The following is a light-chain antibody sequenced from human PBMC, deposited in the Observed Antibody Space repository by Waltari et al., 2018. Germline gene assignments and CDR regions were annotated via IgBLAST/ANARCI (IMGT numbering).Light chain of an antibody. CDR1: QTVLYIPNDRNY. V-gene: IGKV4-1*01. J-gene: IGKJ4*01. CDR2: WAS. CDR3: QQYYSSPLT. Sequence: DIVMTQSPDSLAVSLGERATINCRSSQTVLYIPNDRNYLAWYQQKPGQPPKLLLSWASTRESGVPDRFSGSGSGTDFTLPIGSLQAEDVALYYCQQYYSSPLTFGGGTKVEIK.